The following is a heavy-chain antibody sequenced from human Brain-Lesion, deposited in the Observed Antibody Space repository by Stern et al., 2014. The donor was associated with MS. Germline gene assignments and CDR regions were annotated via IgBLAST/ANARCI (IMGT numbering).Heavy chain of an antibody. J-gene: IGHJ3*02. V-gene: IGHV1-24*01. CDR2: FDPEDGES. D-gene: IGHD6-13*01. CDR3: ATDLQQPLVDTFDI. CDR1: GYTLTELS. Sequence: VQLVQSGAEVKKPGASLNVSCKVSGYTLTELSMHWGRQDHGKGIEWMGGFDPEDGESIYEQKFQGRVTMTEDTSTDTAYMELSSLRSEDTAIYYCATDLQQPLVDTFDIWGQGTMVTVSS.